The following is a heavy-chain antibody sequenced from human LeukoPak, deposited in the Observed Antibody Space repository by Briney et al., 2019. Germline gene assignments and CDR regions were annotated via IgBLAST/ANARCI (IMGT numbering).Heavy chain of an antibody. J-gene: IGHJ4*02. CDR1: GYTLTELS. V-gene: IGHV1-24*01. Sequence: ASVKVSCKVSGYTLTELSMHWVRQAPGKGLEWMGGFDPEDGETIYAQKFQGRVTMTEDTSTDTAYMELSSLRSEDTAVYYCATGDPYSRGYDDWGQGTLVTVSS. D-gene: IGHD3-22*01. CDR2: FDPEDGET. CDR3: ATGDPYSRGYDD.